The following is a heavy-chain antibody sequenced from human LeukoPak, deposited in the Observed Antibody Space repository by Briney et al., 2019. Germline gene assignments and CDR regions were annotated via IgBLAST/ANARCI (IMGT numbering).Heavy chain of an antibody. CDR3: AKDNTQFGY. J-gene: IGHJ4*02. CDR2: ISWNSGSI. Sequence: SGGSLRLSCAASGFTFDDYAMHWVRQAPGKGLEWVSGISWNSGSIGYADSVKGRFTISRDNAKNSLYLQMNSPRAEDTAVYYCAKDNTQFGYWGQGTLVTVSS. V-gene: IGHV3-9*01. CDR1: GFTFDDYA.